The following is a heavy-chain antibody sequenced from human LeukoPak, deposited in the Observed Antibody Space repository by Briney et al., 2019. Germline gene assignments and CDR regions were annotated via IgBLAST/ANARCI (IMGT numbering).Heavy chain of an antibody. D-gene: IGHD2-21*01. J-gene: IGHJ6*02. V-gene: IGHV1-18*01. CDR2: ISAYTGNT. CDR3: ARSLPRILVVIAAGYYYGLDV. Sequence: ASVKVSCKASNYTFTSYPISWVRQAPGQGLEWMGWISAYTGNTNYAQKVQGRVTMTTDTSTNTAYMELSSLRSEDTAVYYCARSLPRILVVIAAGYYYGLDVWGQGTTVTVSS. CDR1: NYTFTSYP.